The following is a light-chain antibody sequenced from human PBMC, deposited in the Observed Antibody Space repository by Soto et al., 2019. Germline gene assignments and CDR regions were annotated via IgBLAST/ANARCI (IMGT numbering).Light chain of an antibody. V-gene: IGKV3-20*01. Sequence: EIVLTQSPGTLALSPGERATLSCRASQSISSGYLAWYQQKPGQAPRLLISGVSRRATGIPDRFSGSGSGTDFTLTISRLESEDFALFYCQQYGGLPWTFGQGTKVEIK. CDR1: QSISSGY. J-gene: IGKJ1*01. CDR2: GVS. CDR3: QQYGGLPWT.